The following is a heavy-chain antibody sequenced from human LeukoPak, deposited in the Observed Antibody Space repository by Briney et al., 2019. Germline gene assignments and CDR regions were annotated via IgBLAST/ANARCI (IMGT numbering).Heavy chain of an antibody. J-gene: IGHJ4*02. V-gene: IGHV3-7*03. CDR3: AKGRSGSYSPTWDY. CDR2: IKQDGSEK. Sequence: GGSLRLSCAASGFTFSTYWMNWVRQAPGKGLEWVANIKQDGSEKYYVDSVKGRFVVSRDNAKNSLYLQMNSLRAEDTAVYYCAKGRSGSYSPTWDYWGQGTLVTVSS. CDR1: GFTFSTYW. D-gene: IGHD1-26*01.